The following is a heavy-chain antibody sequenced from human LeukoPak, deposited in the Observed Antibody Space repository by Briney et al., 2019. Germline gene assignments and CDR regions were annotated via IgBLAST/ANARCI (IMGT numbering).Heavy chain of an antibody. Sequence: GGSLRLSCAASGFTFSSYWMSWVRQAPGKGLEWVANIKQDGSEKYYVDPVKGRFTISRDNAKNSLYLQMNSLRAEDTAVYYCVSGGSGSYFFAGGPPFDYWGQGTLVTVSS. CDR2: IKQDGSEK. CDR3: VSGGSGSYFFAGGPPFDY. J-gene: IGHJ4*02. V-gene: IGHV3-7*01. D-gene: IGHD3-10*01. CDR1: GFTFSSYW.